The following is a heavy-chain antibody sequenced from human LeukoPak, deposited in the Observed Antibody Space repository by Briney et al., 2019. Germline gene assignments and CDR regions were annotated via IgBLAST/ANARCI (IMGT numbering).Heavy chain of an antibody. J-gene: IGHJ4*02. Sequence: PGGSLGLSCAASGFTFSSYSMNWVRQAPGKGLEWVSSISSSSSYIYYADSVKGRFTISRDNAKNSLYLQMNSLTSDDTAVFFCARDPKTKTNYYDSSGYYAVDYWGQGTLVTVSS. CDR3: ARDPKTKTNYYDSSGYYAVDY. D-gene: IGHD3-22*01. V-gene: IGHV3-21*04. CDR1: GFTFSSYS. CDR2: ISSSSSYI.